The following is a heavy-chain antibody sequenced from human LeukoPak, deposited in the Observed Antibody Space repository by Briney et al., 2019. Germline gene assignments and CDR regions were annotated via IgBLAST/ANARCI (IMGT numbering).Heavy chain of an antibody. CDR1: GFTFSSYG. Sequence: GGSLRLSCAASGFTFSSYGMHWVRQAPGKGLEWVAVIWYDGSNKYYADSVQGRFTISRDNSKNTLYLQMNSLRAEDTAVYYCAKPPLPASYYDSSGYYFPFDYWGQGTLVTVSS. D-gene: IGHD3-22*01. V-gene: IGHV3-30*02. CDR3: AKPPLPASYYDSSGYYFPFDY. J-gene: IGHJ4*02. CDR2: IWYDGSNK.